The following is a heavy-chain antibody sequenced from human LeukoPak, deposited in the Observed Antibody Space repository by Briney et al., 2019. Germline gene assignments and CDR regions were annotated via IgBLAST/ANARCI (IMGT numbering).Heavy chain of an antibody. V-gene: IGHV3-21*01. J-gene: IGHJ4*02. CDR2: ISSSSSYI. Sequence: GGSLRLSCAASGVTFSSYSMNWVRQAPGKGLEWVSSISSSSSYIYYADSVKGRFTISRDNAKNSLYLQMNSLRAEDTAVYYCARELLGYGDRDGYWGQGTLVTVSS. D-gene: IGHD4-17*01. CDR3: ARELLGYGDRDGY. CDR1: GVTFSSYS.